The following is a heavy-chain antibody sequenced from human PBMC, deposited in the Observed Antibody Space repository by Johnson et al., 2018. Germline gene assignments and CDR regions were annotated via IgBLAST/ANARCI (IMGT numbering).Heavy chain of an antibody. V-gene: IGHV3-72*01. Sequence: VQLVQSGGGLVQPGGSLRLSCAASGFTFSDHHMDWVRQAPGKGLEWIGRVRNEARSYTTEYAASVKGRFTVSRDDSKNSLYLQMNSLRAEDTAVYYCARVTTDFYDSSGYGFQHWGQGTLVTVSS. D-gene: IGHD3-22*01. CDR3: ARVTTDFYDSSGYGFQH. CDR2: VRNEARSYTT. CDR1: GFTFSDHH. J-gene: IGHJ1*01.